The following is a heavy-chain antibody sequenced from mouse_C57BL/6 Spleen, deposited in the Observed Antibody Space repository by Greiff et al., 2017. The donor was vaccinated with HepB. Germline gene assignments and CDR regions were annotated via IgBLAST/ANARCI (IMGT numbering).Heavy chain of an antibody. J-gene: IGHJ2*01. CDR3: ARGAQASDY. Sequence: VQLQQSGPGLVKPSQSLSLTCSVTGYSITSGYYWNWIRQFPGNKLEWMGYISYDGSNNYNPSLKNRISITRDTSKNQFFLKLNSVTTEDTATYYCARGAQASDYWGQGTTLTVSS. CDR2: ISYDGSN. CDR1: GYSITSGYY. V-gene: IGHV3-6*01. D-gene: IGHD3-2*02.